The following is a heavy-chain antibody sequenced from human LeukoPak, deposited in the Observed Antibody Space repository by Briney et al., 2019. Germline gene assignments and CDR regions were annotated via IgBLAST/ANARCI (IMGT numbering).Heavy chain of an antibody. CDR2: ISYDGSDK. D-gene: IGHD3-9*01. CDR1: GFTFSTYG. CDR3: AKLHLTGYYYLGTDY. Sequence: GSLRLSCAASGFTFSTYGMHWIRQAPGKGLEWLAIISYDGSDKYYADSVKGRFTISRDNSKNTLYLQMNSLRAEDTAVYYCAKLHLTGYYYLGTDYWGQGTLVTVSS. J-gene: IGHJ4*02. V-gene: IGHV3-30*18.